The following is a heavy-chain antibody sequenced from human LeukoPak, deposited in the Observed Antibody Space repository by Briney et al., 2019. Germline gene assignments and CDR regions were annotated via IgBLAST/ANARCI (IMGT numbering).Heavy chain of an antibody. V-gene: IGHV3-53*01. J-gene: IGHJ4*02. Sequence: PGGSLRLSCAASGFTVSSNYMSWVRQAPGKGLEWVSVIYSGGSTYYADSVKGQFTISRDNSKNTLYLQMNSLRAEDTAVYYCARFPAPRYAEYYFDYWGQGTLVTVSS. CDR3: ARFPAPRYAEYYFDY. CDR2: IYSGGST. D-gene: IGHD2-2*01. CDR1: GFTVSSNY.